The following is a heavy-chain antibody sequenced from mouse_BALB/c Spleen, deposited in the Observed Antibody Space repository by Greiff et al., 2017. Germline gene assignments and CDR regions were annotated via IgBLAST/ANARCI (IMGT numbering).Heavy chain of an antibody. Sequence: QVQLKQSGPELVKPGASVRISCKASGYTFTSYYIHWVKQRPGQGLEWIGWIYPGNVNTKYNAKFKGKATLTADKSSSTAYMQLSSLTSEDSAVYFCARGGYDWYFDVWGAGTTVTVSS. V-gene: IGHV1S56*01. CDR3: ARGGYDWYFDV. J-gene: IGHJ1*01. CDR1: GYTFTSYY. CDR2: IYPGNVNT.